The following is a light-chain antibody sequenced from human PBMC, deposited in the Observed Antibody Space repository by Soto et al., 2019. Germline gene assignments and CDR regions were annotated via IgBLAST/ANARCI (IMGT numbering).Light chain of an antibody. V-gene: IGKV1-9*01. CDR1: QGISSY. J-gene: IGKJ4*01. CDR3: QQLNSYTFT. CDR2: GAS. Sequence: IQLTQSPSSLSSSLGDRVTITCRASQGISSYLAWYQQKQGKAPNLLIYGASTLQSGVPSRFSGSGSGTDGTITISSLQQEDGASYYCQQLNSYTFTFGGGTKVDIK.